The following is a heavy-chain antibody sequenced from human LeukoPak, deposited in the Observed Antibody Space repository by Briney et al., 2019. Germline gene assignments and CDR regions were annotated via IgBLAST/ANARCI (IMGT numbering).Heavy chain of an antibody. D-gene: IGHD6-13*01. CDR3: ARGGRAGSSWYIRASFDY. CDR1: GYTFTGYY. J-gene: IGHJ4*02. V-gene: IGHV1-2*02. Sequence: AASVKVSCKASGYTFTGYYMHWVRQAPGQGLEWMGWINPNSGGTNYAQKFQGRVTMTRDTSISTAYMELSRLRSDDTAVYYCARGGRAGSSWYIRASFDYWGQGTLVTVSS. CDR2: INPNSGGT.